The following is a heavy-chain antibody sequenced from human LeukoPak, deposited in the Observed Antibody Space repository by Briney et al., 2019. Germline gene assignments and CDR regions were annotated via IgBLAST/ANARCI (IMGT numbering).Heavy chain of an antibody. CDR1: GGSISSSSYY. Sequence: SETLSLTCTVSGGSISSSSYYWGWIRQPPGKGLEWIGSIYYSGSTYYNPSLKSRVTISVDTSKNQFSLKLSSVTAADTAVYYCARISGGSGHPIDYWGQGTLVTVSS. CDR2: IYYSGST. CDR3: ARISGGSGHPIDY. J-gene: IGHJ4*02. D-gene: IGHD3-10*01. V-gene: IGHV4-39*07.